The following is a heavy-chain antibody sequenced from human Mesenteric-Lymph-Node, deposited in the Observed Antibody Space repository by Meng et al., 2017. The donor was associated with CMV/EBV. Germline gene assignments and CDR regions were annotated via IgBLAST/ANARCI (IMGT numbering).Heavy chain of an antibody. CDR1: GYTFTSYG. J-gene: IGHJ6*02. V-gene: IGHV1-18*01. Sequence: ASVKVSCKASGYTFTSYGISWVRQAPGQGLEWMGWISAYNGNTNYAQKLQGRVTMTTDTSTSTAYMELRSLRSDDTAVYYCASGFLYGGKNYGMDVWGQGTTVTVSS. D-gene: IGHD4-23*01. CDR2: ISAYNGNT. CDR3: ASGFLYGGKNYGMDV.